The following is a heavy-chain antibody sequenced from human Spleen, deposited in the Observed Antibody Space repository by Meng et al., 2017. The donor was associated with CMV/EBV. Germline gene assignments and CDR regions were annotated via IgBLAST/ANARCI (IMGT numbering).Heavy chain of an antibody. CDR2: INPSGGST. D-gene: IGHD2-2*01. J-gene: IGHJ4*02. CDR1: GYTFTSYY. CDR3: ARGLAVVPAALRPFDY. V-gene: IGHV1-46*01. Sequence: SGYTFTSYYRHWVRQAPGQGLEWMGIINPSGGSTNYAQKFQGRVSMTMDTSTSTVYMELSSLRSEDTAVYYCARGLAVVPAALRPFDYWGQGTLVTVSS.